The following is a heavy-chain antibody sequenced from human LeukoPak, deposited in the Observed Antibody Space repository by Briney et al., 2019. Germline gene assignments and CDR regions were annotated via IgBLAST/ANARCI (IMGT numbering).Heavy chain of an antibody. J-gene: IGHJ5*02. D-gene: IGHD3-10*01. CDR2: MYYSGST. V-gene: IGHV4-4*02. CDR3: ARAGRFTILRGAVNNWFDP. CDR1: GFTFSNYW. Sequence: GSLRLSCAASGFTFSNYWMSWVRQAPGKGLEWIGSMYYSGSTYFNPSLKSRVTTSVDTSKNQFSLKLSSVTAADTAVYYCARAGRFTILRGAVNNWFDPWGQGTLVTVSS.